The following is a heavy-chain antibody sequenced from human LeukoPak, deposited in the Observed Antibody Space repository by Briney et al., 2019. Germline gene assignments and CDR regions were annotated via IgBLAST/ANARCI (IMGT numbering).Heavy chain of an antibody. J-gene: IGHJ4*02. CDR2: VNTVSSYI. CDR3: ARLRRNSDRSDFFYYYDH. V-gene: IGHV3-21*01. CDR1: GFTFSSHA. Sequence: GGSLRLSSAATGFTFSSHAISWVRQAPGKGLEWVASVNTVSSYIYYADSMRGRFTISRDNAKNSLFLQMNSLRAEDTAVYYCARLRRNSDRSDFFYYYDHWGQGTLVTVSS. D-gene: IGHD3-22*01.